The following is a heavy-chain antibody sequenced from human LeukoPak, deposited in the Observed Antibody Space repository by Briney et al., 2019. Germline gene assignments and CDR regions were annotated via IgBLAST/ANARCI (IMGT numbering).Heavy chain of an antibody. D-gene: IGHD5-24*01. CDR1: GFTFSSYG. J-gene: IGHJ3*02. V-gene: IGHV3-30*02. Sequence: GGSLRLSCAASGFTFSSYGMHWVRQAPGKGLEWVAFIRYDGSNKYYADSVKGRFTISRDNSKNTLYLQMNSLRAEDTAVYYCARPRDGYNLAFDIWGQGTMVTVSS. CDR3: ARPRDGYNLAFDI. CDR2: IRYDGSNK.